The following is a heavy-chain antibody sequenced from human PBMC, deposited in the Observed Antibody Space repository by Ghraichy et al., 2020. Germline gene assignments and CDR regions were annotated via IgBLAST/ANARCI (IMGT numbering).Heavy chain of an antibody. CDR1: GGSISSSSYY. CDR2: IYYSGST. CDR3: ASGIGYSSGWYYYYGMDV. J-gene: IGHJ6*02. D-gene: IGHD6-19*01. V-gene: IGHV4-39*01. Sequence: SETLSLTCTVSGGSISSSSYYWGWIHQPPGKGLEWIGSIYYSGSTYYNPSLKSRVTISVDTSKNQFSLKLSSVTAADTAVYYCASGIGYSSGWYYYYGMDVWGQGTTVTVSS.